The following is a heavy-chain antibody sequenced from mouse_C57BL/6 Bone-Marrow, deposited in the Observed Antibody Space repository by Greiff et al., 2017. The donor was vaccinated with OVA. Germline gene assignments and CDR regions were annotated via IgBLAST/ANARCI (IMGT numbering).Heavy chain of an antibody. CDR3: ARGCYYGSVYYAMDY. CDR1: GYTFTDYN. J-gene: IGHJ4*01. V-gene: IGHV1-18*01. Sequence: EVQLQESGPELVKPGASVKIPCKASGYTFTDYNMDWVKQSHGKSLEWIGDINPNNGGTIYNQKFKGKATLTVDKSSSTAYMQLSSLTSEDSAVYFCARGCYYGSVYYAMDYWGQGTSVTVSS. D-gene: IGHD1-1*01. CDR2: INPNNGGT.